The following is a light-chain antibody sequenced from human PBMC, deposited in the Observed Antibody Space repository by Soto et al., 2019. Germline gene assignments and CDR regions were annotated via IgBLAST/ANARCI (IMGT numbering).Light chain of an antibody. CDR3: QQRGSWPYT. J-gene: IGKJ2*01. CDR1: HDVSVS. V-gene: IGKV3-11*01. Sequence: EIVLTQSPDTLSLSPGEGATLSCRASHDVSVSLVWYRQRPGQAPRLLIHDASNRATGISARFSGSGSGTDFTLTIGSLEPEDSTLYYCQQRGSWPYTFGQGTKVDIK. CDR2: DAS.